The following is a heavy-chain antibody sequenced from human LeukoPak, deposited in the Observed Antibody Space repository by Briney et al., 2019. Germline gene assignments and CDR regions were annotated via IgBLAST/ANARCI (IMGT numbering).Heavy chain of an antibody. CDR2: IKSDGTST. CDR3: ARDAPRNQFLDAFDI. J-gene: IGHJ3*02. CDR1: GFTFSSHW. Sequence: PGGSLRLSCAASGFTFSSHWMHRVRQAPGKGLVWVSRIKSDGTSTSYADSVKGRFTISRDNAKNTLYLQMNSLRAEDTAVYYCARDAPRNQFLDAFDIWGQGTMVTVSS. V-gene: IGHV3-74*01.